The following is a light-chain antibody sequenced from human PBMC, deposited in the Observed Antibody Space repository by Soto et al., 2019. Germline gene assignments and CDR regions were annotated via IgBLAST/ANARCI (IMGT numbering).Light chain of an antibody. J-gene: IGKJ2*01. V-gene: IGKV3-20*01. CDR2: GAS. CDR3: QQYGSSPYT. Sequence: EILLTQSPGTLSLSPGERATLSCRASQTIRSNYLAWYQQKPGQAPRLLIHGASGRATGIPDRFSGSGSGTDFTLTNSRLEPDDFAFYYGQQYGSSPYTFDKGTKLEI. CDR1: QTIRSNY.